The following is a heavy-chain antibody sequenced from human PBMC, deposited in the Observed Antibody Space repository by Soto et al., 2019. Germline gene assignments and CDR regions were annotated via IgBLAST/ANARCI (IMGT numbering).Heavy chain of an antibody. D-gene: IGHD2-15*01. CDR2: TRNKVYSYTT. V-gene: IGHV3-72*01. CDR1: GCSFSDHY. CDR3: VTYLPPSKWSGFES. Sequence: VGSLGLSCAASGCSFSDHYMDWVRQSPGKGLEWVGRTRNKVYSYTTVYAASFRGRFTISRGDSGDALYLQMGSLKTDDTAVYFCVTYLPPSKWSGFESWGQGTLVTVSS. J-gene: IGHJ4*02.